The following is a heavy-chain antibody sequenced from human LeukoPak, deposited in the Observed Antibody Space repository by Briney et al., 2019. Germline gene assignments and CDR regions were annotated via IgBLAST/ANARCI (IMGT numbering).Heavy chain of an antibody. CDR1: GGSISSGSYY. J-gene: IGHJ4*02. CDR3: ARETPASMPGGPKYYFDY. CDR2: IYTSGST. Sequence: PSETLSLTCTVSGGSISSGSYYWSWIRQPAGKGLEWIGHIYTSGSTNYNPSLKSRVTISVDTSKNQFSLKLSSVTAADTALYYCARETPASMPGGPKYYFDYWGQGTLVTVSS. V-gene: IGHV4-61*09. D-gene: IGHD2-2*01.